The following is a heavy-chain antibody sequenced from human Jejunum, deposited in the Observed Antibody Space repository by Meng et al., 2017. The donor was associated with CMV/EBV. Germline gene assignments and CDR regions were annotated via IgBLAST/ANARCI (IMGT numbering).Heavy chain of an antibody. J-gene: IGHJ4*02. V-gene: IGHV3-21*06. Sequence: YVMHWAGQGPGEGLEWVSCISSLSSYSYNADSVKGRFTISRDNAKNSLYLQMSSLRADDTAVYYCARGGRDVSGWTGSYFADHWGQGMLVTVSS. CDR3: ARGGRDVSGWTGSYFADH. D-gene: IGHD3/OR15-3a*01. CDR2: ISSLSSYS. CDR1: YV.